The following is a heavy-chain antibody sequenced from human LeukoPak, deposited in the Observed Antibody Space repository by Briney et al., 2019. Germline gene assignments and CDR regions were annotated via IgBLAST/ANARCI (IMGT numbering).Heavy chain of an antibody. CDR1: GGTFSSYA. CDR2: IIPIFGTA. CDR3: ARETMVRGVMHFDY. V-gene: IGHV1-69*13. Sequence: GASVKVSCKASGGTFSSYAISWVRQAPGQGLEWMGGIIPIFGTANYAQKFQGRVTITADESTSTAYMELSSLRSEDTAVYYCARETMVRGVMHFDYWGQGTLVTVSS. J-gene: IGHJ4*02. D-gene: IGHD3-10*01.